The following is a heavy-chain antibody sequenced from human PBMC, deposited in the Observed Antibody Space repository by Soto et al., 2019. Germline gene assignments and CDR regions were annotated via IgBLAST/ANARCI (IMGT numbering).Heavy chain of an antibody. CDR3: ARHNDS. CDR1: GGSISSYY. CDR2: IYYSGST. J-gene: IGHJ4*02. Sequence: PSETLSLTCTVSGGSISSYYWSWLRQPPGKGLEWIGYIYYSGSTNYNPSIKSRVTISVDTSKNQFSLKLTSVTAGDTSVYYCARHNDSWGQGTLVTVSS. V-gene: IGHV4-59*08.